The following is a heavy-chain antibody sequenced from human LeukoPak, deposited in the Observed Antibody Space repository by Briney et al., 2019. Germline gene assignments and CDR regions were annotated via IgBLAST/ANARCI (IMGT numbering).Heavy chain of an antibody. CDR3: AKDLGSAITSALVLDV. J-gene: IGHJ6*02. CDR1: GFTFDDYA. Sequence: GRTLRLSCATSGFTFDDYAMHWVRQAPGKGLEWVSGITWNRDNIGYGDSVKGRFTISRDNVKSALHLQMNSLRPEDTALYYCAKDLGSAITSALVLDVWGQGTTVIVSS. D-gene: IGHD2-15*01. CDR2: ITWNRDNI. V-gene: IGHV3-9*01.